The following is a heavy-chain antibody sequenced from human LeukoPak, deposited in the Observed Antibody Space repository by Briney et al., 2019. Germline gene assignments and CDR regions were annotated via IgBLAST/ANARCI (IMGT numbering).Heavy chain of an antibody. CDR3: ARHGAYSDTWFDP. CDR2: IYYSGNT. CDR1: GGSIGTHY. Sequence: SETLSPTCTVSGGSIGTHYWSWVRQPPRKGLGWIGYIYYSGNTNYNPSLKSRVTISVDTSKNQFSLKLSSVTAADTAVYYCARHGAYSDTWFDPWGQGTLVTVSS. V-gene: IGHV4-59*08. D-gene: IGHD4-17*01. J-gene: IGHJ5*02.